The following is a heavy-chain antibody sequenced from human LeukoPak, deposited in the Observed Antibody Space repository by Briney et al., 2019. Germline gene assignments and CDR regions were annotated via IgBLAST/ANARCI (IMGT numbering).Heavy chain of an antibody. CDR2: IHTSGTM. D-gene: IGHD6-6*01. CDR1: GGSASTGSYY. CDR3: ASEGYSSSSGGLY. J-gene: IGHJ4*02. Sequence: PSETLSLTCTVSGGSASTGSYYWSWIRQPAGRGLEWIGHIHTSGTMNYNASLKSRVRISVETSKNQFSLMLSSVTAADTAVYYCASEGYSSSSGGLYWGQGTLVTVSS. V-gene: IGHV4-61*10.